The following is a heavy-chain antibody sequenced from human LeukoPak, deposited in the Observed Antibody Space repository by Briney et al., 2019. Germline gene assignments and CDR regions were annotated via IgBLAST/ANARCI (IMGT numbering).Heavy chain of an antibody. CDR3: ARGGCSSTACPPPGFDY. D-gene: IGHD2-2*01. J-gene: IGHJ4*02. Sequence: SETPSLTCSVSGDSISSYYWSWLRQPPGKGLEWIGYIYNSGTTNYNPSLTSRLTISVDTTKNQFPLKLSSVTAADTAVYYCARGGCSSTACPPPGFDYWGQGTLVTVSS. CDR1: GDSISSYY. V-gene: IGHV4-59*01. CDR2: IYNSGTT.